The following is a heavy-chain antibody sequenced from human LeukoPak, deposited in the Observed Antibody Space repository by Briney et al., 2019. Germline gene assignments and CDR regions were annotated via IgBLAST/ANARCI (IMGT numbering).Heavy chain of an antibody. CDR3: ARHSLIGTTPFDC. D-gene: IGHD1-20*01. CDR2: INPSGGST. CDR1: GHTFISYY. Sequence: ASVKVSCKASGHTFISYYMHWVRQAPGQGLEWMGVINPSGGSTTYAQQFQGRVTMTRDTSTSTVYMELSSLRSEDTAVYYCARHSLIGTTPFDCWGQGTLVTVSS. J-gene: IGHJ4*02. V-gene: IGHV1-46*01.